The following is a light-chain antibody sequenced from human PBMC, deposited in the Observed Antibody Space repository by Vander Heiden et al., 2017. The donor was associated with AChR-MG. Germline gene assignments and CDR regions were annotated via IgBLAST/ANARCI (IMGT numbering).Light chain of an antibody. CDR2: AAS. CDR3: QQSYSTPPTA. V-gene: IGKV1-39*01. CDR1: QSISSY. Sequence: DIQMTQSPSSLSASVGDRVTITCRASQSISSYLNWYQQKPGKAPKLLIYAASSLQSGVPSRFSRSGSGTDFTLTISSLQPEDFATYYCQQSYSTPPTAFGQGTKLEIK. J-gene: IGKJ2*01.